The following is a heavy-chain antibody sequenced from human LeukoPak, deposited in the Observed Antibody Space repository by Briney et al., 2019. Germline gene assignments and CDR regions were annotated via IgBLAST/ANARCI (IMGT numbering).Heavy chain of an antibody. CDR1: GGSISSGDYY. Sequence: SSETLSLTCTVSGGSISSGDYYWSWIRQPPGKGLEWIGYIYYSGSTYYNPSLKSRVTISVDTSKNQFSLELSSVTAADTAVYYCARDHPDYGVDYWGQGTLVTVSS. J-gene: IGHJ4*02. CDR2: IYYSGST. D-gene: IGHD4-17*01. CDR3: ARDHPDYGVDY. V-gene: IGHV4-30-4*01.